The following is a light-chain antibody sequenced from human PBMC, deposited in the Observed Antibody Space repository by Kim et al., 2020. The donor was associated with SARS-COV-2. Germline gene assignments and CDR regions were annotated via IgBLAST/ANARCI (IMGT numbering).Light chain of an antibody. CDR2: AAS. Sequence: ASGGDRVTITCRASQGMSTWLAWYRLSPGKAPELLSYAASDLQIGVPSRFTGGGSGTHFTLTISSLQPVDSAIYYCQQSYSLPPTFGPGTKVDIK. V-gene: IGKV1-12*01. CDR3: QQSYSLPPT. CDR1: QGMSTW. J-gene: IGKJ3*01.